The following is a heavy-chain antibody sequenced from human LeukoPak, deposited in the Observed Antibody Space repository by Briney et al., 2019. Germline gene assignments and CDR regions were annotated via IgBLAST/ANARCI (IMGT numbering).Heavy chain of an antibody. CDR3: ARSRSRGYSGDFDY. Sequence: SETLSLTCTVSGDSISSYYWSWIRQPPGTGLEWIGYIYYSGSTNYNPSLKSRVTISVDTSKNQFSLKLSSVTAADTAVYFCARSRSRGYSGDFDYWGQGTLVTVSS. CDR2: IYYSGST. J-gene: IGHJ4*02. D-gene: IGHD5-12*01. CDR1: GDSISSYY. V-gene: IGHV4-59*12.